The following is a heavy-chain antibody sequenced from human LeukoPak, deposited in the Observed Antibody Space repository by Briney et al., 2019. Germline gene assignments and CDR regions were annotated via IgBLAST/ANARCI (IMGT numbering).Heavy chain of an antibody. V-gene: IGHV5-51*01. Sequence: GESLKISCKASGYTFTRYWIAWVRQMPGKGLEWMGIIYPADSDTRYSPSFQGQVTISADESRSTAYLQWSSLMASATATYYCAREGTSATATSNWFDPWSQGTLVTVSS. CDR3: AREGTSATATSNWFDP. J-gene: IGHJ5*02. D-gene: IGHD6-13*01. CDR1: GYTFTRYW. CDR2: IYPADSDT.